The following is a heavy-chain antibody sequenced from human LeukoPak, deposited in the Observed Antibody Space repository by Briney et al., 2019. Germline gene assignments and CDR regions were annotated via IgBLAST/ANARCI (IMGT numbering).Heavy chain of an antibody. CDR3: ARDGDYGDYGDY. Sequence: GGSLRLSCAASGLTFSSYGMHWVRQAPGKGLEWVPVIWYDGSNKYYADSVKGRFTISRDNSKNTLYLQMNSLRAEDTAVYYCARDGDYGDYGDYWGQGTLVTVSS. J-gene: IGHJ4*02. CDR2: IWYDGSNK. V-gene: IGHV3-33*01. D-gene: IGHD4-17*01. CDR1: GLTFSSYG.